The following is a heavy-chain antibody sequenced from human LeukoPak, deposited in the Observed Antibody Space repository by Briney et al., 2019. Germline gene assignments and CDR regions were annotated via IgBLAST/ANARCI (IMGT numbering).Heavy chain of an antibody. Sequence: PGGPLRFSCEASGFTFSPYSMNWVRQAPGKGLNWVSSISSSSSYIDYADSVKGRFTISRDNAKNSLYLQMNSLRTDDTAVYYCARAQYQLLPMSDYWGQGTLVTVSS. CDR2: ISSSSSYI. J-gene: IGHJ4*02. D-gene: IGHD2-2*01. CDR1: GFTFSPYS. CDR3: ARAQYQLLPMSDY. V-gene: IGHV3-21*01.